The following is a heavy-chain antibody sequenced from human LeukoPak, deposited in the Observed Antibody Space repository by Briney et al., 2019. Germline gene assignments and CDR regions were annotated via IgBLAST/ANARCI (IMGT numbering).Heavy chain of an antibody. V-gene: IGHV1-69*13. CDR1: GGTFSSYA. CDR2: IIPIFGTA. J-gene: IGHJ4*02. CDR3: ARSANTAMVEVCYFDY. D-gene: IGHD5-18*01. Sequence: SVKVSCKASGGTFSSYAISWVRQAPGQGLEWMGGIIPIFGTANYAQKFQGRVTITADESTSTAYMELSSLRSEDTAVYYCARSANTAMVEVCYFDYWGQGALVTVSS.